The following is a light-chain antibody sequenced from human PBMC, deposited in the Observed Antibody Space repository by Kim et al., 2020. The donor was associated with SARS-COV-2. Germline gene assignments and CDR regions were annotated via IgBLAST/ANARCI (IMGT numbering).Light chain of an antibody. CDR1: QSINSF. CDR2: ATS. Sequence: DIQMIQSPSSLSASVGDRVTITCRSSQSINSFLNWYQEKPGKAPRLLLYATSSLQSGVPSRFSGSGSGTDFTLTISGLQPEDFVTYYCQQTFSTPRTFGGGTKVDIK. CDR3: QQTFSTPRT. V-gene: IGKV1-39*01. J-gene: IGKJ4*01.